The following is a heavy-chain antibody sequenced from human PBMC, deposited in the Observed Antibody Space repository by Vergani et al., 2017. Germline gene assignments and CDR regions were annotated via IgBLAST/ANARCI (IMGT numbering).Heavy chain of an antibody. CDR1: GGTFSTYA. D-gene: IGHD2-15*01. V-gene: IGHV1-69*13. J-gene: IGHJ4*02. Sequence: QVQLVQSGAEVKKPGSSVKVFCKASGGTFSTYAISLVRQAPGQGLEWMGRLIPIFGTKNYAQNFQGRVTITADESTSTAYMELSSLRSEDTAVYYCARDRRYCSGGSCCLDYWGQGTLITVSS. CDR2: LIPIFGTK. CDR3: ARDRRYCSGGSCCLDY.